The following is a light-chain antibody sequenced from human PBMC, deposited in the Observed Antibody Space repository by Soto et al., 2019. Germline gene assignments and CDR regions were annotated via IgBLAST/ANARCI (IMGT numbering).Light chain of an antibody. V-gene: IGLV6-57*04. CDR3: QSYDISNLLV. J-gene: IGLJ2*01. CDR2: EDN. Sequence: NFMLTQPHSVSESPGQKVTISCTRSSGSIASNYVQWYQQRPGSAPTTVIYEDNKRPSGVPDRFSGSIDSSSNSASLTISGLKTEDEADYYCQSYDISNLLVFGGGTKLTVL. CDR1: SGSIASNY.